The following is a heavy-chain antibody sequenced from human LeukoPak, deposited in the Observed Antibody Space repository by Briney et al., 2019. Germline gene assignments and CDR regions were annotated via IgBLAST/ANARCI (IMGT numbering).Heavy chain of an antibody. D-gene: IGHD6-13*01. CDR3: ARAPIAAAVDI. CDR1: GGSISSYY. V-gene: IGHV4-59*01. Sequence: SETLSLTCTVSGGSISSYYWSWIRQPPGKGLEWIGYIYYSGGTNYNPSLKSRATISVDTSKNQFSLKLSSVTAADTAVYYCARAPIAAAVDIWGQGTMVTVSS. J-gene: IGHJ3*02. CDR2: IYYSGGT.